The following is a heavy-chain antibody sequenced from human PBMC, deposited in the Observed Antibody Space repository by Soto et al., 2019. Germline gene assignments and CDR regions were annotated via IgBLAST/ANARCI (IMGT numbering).Heavy chain of an antibody. CDR3: PWEGRLRGPRSHSQGNLVFPMGRPRTGGHGLFLCAGGAQMEWGQYFQD. V-gene: IGHV3-23*01. CDR2: ISGSGDKT. D-gene: IGHD3-16*01. CDR1: GFTFKYYA. Sequence: EVQLLQSGGGLAQPGTSLRLSCAASGFTFKYYAMTWVRQAPGKGLEWVSTISGSGDKTDYADSVKGRFRVSRDNSKEGVGWGLNVQGGCYKDSLRGPWEGRLRGPRSHSQGNLVFPMGRPRTGGHGLFLCAGGAQMEWGQYFQDWGQGTLVTVSS. J-gene: IGHJ1*01.